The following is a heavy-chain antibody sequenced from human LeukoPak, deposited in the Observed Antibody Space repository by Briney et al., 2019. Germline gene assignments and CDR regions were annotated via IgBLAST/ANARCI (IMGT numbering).Heavy chain of an antibody. CDR3: AGDHLALNALDI. V-gene: IGHV4-59*11. Sequence: SETLSLTCTVSGGSISSHYWSWIRQPPGKGLEWIGYISYIGSTNYSPSLKSRVTISVDTSKNQFSLRLSSVIAADTAVYYCAGDHLALNALDIWGQGTMVTVSS. J-gene: IGHJ3*02. CDR1: GGSISSHY. CDR2: ISYIGST.